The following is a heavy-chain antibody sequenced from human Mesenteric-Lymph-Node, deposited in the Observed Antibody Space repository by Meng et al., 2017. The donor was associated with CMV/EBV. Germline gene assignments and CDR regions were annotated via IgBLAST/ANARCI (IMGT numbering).Heavy chain of an antibody. J-gene: IGHJ6*02. CDR3: AKGMEYLYYYYGMDV. V-gene: IGHV3-30*02. Sequence: GGSLRLSCAASGFTFSSYGMHWVRQAPGKGLEWVAFIRYDGSNKYYADSVKGRFTISRDNSKNTLYLQMNSLRAEDTAVYYCAKGMEYLYYYYGMDVWGQGTTVTVSS. CDR1: GFTFSSYG. CDR2: IRYDGSNK. D-gene: IGHD2-2*01.